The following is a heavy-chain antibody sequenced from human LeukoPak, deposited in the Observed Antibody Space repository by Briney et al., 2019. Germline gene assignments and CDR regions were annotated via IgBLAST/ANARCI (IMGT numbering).Heavy chain of an antibody. Sequence: PGGSLRLSCAASGFTFSSYAMSWVRQAPGKGLEWVSAISGSGGSTYYADSVKGRFTISRDNSKNTLYLQMNSLRAEDKAVYYCAKDTPRLYYYGSGSYLFDYWGQGTLVTVSS. CDR1: GFTFSSYA. CDR2: ISGSGGST. J-gene: IGHJ4*02. D-gene: IGHD3-10*01. CDR3: AKDTPRLYYYGSGSYLFDY. V-gene: IGHV3-23*01.